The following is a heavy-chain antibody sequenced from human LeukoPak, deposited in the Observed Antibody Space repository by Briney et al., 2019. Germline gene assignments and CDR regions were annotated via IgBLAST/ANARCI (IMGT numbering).Heavy chain of an antibody. V-gene: IGHV4-34*01. Sequence: SETLSLTCAVYGGSFSGYYWSWIRQPPGKGLEWIGEINHSGSTNYNPSLKSRVTISVDTSKNQFSLKLSSVTAADTAVYYCASIAIVGASVDYWGQGTLDTVSS. CDR2: INHSGST. D-gene: IGHD1-26*01. J-gene: IGHJ4*02. CDR3: ASIAIVGASVDY. CDR1: GGSFSGYY.